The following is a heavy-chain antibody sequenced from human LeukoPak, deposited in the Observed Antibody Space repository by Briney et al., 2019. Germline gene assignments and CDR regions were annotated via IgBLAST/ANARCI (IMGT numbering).Heavy chain of an antibody. D-gene: IGHD3-22*01. V-gene: IGHV5-51*01. CDR2: IYPGDSDT. CDR3: ARLARESSGYCYLLDFDY. Sequence: GESLKISCKGSGYSFTSYWIGWVRQMPGKGLEWMGIIYPGDSDTRYSPSFQGQVTISADKSISTAYLQWSSLKASDTAMYYCARLARESSGYCYLLDFDYWGQGTLVTVSS. J-gene: IGHJ4*02. CDR1: GYSFTSYW.